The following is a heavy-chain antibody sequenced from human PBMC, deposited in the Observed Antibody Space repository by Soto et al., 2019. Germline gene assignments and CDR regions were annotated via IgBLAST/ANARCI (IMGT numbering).Heavy chain of an antibody. CDR3: ARRGSGSYCDF. Sequence: EVQLLESGGGLVQPGGSLRLSCAASGFTFSSYAMRWVRQAPAKGLEWVSAISGSGGSTYYPDSVKGRFTISRDNPKNTLYLQMNSLRAEVTAVYYCARRGSGSYCDFWGQGTLVTVSS. CDR1: GFTFSSYA. J-gene: IGHJ4*02. D-gene: IGHD1-26*01. V-gene: IGHV3-23*01. CDR2: ISGSGGST.